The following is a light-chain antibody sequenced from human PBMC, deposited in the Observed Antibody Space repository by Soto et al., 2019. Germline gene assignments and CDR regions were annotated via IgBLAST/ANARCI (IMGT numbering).Light chain of an antibody. CDR3: QQRNNWPPEIT. J-gene: IGKJ5*01. CDR2: DAS. V-gene: IGKV3-11*01. CDR1: QNISIY. Sequence: IGLTKSPATLSLSPGERATLSCRASQNISIYLAWYQQKPGQAPRLLIYDASNRATGIPARFSGSGSGTDFTLTISSLEPEDFAVYYCQQRNNWPPEITFGQGTRLEI.